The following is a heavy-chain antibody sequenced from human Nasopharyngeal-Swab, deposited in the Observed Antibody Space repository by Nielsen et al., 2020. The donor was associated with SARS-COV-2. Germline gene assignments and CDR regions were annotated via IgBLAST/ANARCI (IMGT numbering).Heavy chain of an antibody. CDR3: ARDKTYSSSWLFSRRAISYGMDV. D-gene: IGHD6-13*01. CDR2: IRSKAYGGTT. J-gene: IGHJ6*02. CDR1: GFTFGDYA. V-gene: IGHV3-49*04. Sequence: GESLKISCTASGFTFGDYAMSWVRQAPGKGLEWVGFIRSKAYGGTTEYAASVKGRFTISRDDSKSIAYLQMNSLKTEDTAVYYCARDKTYSSSWLFSRRAISYGMDVWGQGTTVTVSS.